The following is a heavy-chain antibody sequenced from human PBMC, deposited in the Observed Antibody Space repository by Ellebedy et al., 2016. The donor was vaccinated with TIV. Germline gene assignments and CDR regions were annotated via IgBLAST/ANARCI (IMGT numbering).Heavy chain of an antibody. V-gene: IGHV3-23*01. CDR1: GFTFSSYA. J-gene: IGHJ4*02. CDR3: IRHVEWDRSY. CDR2: ISGSGGST. Sequence: GESLKISCAASGFTFSSYAMSWVRQAPGKGLEWVSAISGSGGSTYYADSVKGRFTISRDNSKNTLYLQMNSLRAEDTAVYYCIRHVEWDRSYWGQGILVTVSS. D-gene: IGHD1-26*01.